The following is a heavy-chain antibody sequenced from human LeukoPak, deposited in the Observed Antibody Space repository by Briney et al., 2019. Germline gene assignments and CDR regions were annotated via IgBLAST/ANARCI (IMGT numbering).Heavy chain of an antibody. J-gene: IGHJ4*02. CDR2: INHSGST. CDR1: GGSFSGYY. CDR3: ASSYGSGIHHY. Sequence: KASETLSLTCAVYGGSFSGYYWSWIRQPPGKGLEWIGEINHSGSTNYNPSLKSRVTISVDTSKNQFSLKLSSVTAADTAVYYCASSYGSGIHHYWGQGTLVTVSS. D-gene: IGHD3-10*01. V-gene: IGHV4-34*01.